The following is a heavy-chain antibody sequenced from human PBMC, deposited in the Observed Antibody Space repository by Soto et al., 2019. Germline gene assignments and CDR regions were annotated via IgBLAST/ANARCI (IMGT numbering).Heavy chain of an antibody. J-gene: IGHJ1*01. Sequence: SETLSLTCTVSGGSVSSGSYYWSWVRQPAGKGLEWIGGINPSGNTNYSPSLKSRVTISVDTSKNQFSLKLSSVTAADTAVYYCARGPIRPYYYGSGSYYAEYLQHWGQGTQVTVSS. CDR3: ARGPIRPYYYGSGSYYAEYLQH. CDR2: INPSGNT. V-gene: IGHV4-61*10. D-gene: IGHD3-10*01. CDR1: GGSVSSGSYY.